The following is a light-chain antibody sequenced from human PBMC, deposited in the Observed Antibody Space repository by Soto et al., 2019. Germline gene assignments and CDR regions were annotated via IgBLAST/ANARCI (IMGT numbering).Light chain of an antibody. V-gene: IGKV3-11*01. Sequence: EIVLTHSPVTLSLSPGERATLSCRASQSVSTYLAWYQQKPGRAPRLLIYDASSRATGIPARFSGSGSGTDFTLTISSLEPEDFAVYYCQQRSNWPSTFGGGTKVEIK. CDR2: DAS. J-gene: IGKJ4*01. CDR1: QSVSTY. CDR3: QQRSNWPST.